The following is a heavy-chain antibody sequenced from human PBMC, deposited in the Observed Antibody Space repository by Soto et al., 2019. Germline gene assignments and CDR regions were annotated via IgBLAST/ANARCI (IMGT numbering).Heavy chain of an antibody. J-gene: IGHJ6*02. CDR2: IKPDGSEQ. V-gene: IGHV3-7*01. CDR3: ARGNWNYYYGFDV. CDR1: EFTFDKYY. D-gene: IGHD1-20*01. Sequence: GGSLRLSCAASEFTFDKYYMTWVRQAPGKGPEWVANIKPDGSEQYYVDSVKGRFTISRDNANNSLYLQMNSLRAEDTAVYFCARGNWNYYYGFDVWGQGTTVTVS.